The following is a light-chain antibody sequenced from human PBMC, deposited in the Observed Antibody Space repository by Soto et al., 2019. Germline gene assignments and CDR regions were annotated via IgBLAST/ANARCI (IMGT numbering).Light chain of an antibody. Sequence: EILMTQSPVTLSVSPGERATLSCRASQSVSSNLAWYQQKPGQAPSLLIYGAFTRATGIPARFSGTGSGTDFTLTISRLEPEDFAVYYCQQYGSSPLTFGGGTKVDIK. J-gene: IGKJ4*01. CDR2: GAF. CDR3: QQYGSSPLT. CDR1: QSVSSN. V-gene: IGKV3-20*01.